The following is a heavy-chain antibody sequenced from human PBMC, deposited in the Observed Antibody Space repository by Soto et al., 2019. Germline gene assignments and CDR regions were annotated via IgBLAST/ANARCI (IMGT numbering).Heavy chain of an antibody. J-gene: IGHJ3*02. CDR3: ARVERGTATTVVDAFDI. CDR2: MSHSGGT. D-gene: IGHD1-1*01. V-gene: IGHV4-34*01. Sequence: QVQLQQWGAGLLKPSETLSLTCAVYGGSVSSGSYYWSWIRQPPGKGLEWIGEMSHSGGTHFNPSLTSRDTIPVDKSKNQFSLKMSFVTAADAALYYCARVERGTATTVVDAFDIWGPGTMVTVSS. CDR1: GGSVSSGSYY.